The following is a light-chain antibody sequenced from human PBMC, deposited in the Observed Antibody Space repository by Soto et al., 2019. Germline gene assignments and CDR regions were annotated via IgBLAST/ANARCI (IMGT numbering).Light chain of an antibody. Sequence: IQLPQSPSSPSASVGDRVTITCRPSQNISSFLNWYQQKPGKAPKLLIYAASSLHSGVPSRFSGSGSGTDFTLTISSLQPEDFATYYCQQSYSTPKTFGQGTKVDI. CDR2: AAS. CDR3: QQSYSTPKT. J-gene: IGKJ1*01. V-gene: IGKV1-39*01. CDR1: QNISSF.